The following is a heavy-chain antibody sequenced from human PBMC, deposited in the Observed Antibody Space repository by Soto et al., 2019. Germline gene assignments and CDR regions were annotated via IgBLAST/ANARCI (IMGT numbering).Heavy chain of an antibody. J-gene: IGHJ4*02. CDR3: ARFIAVAGYFDY. D-gene: IGHD6-19*01. V-gene: IGHV4-59*01. Sequence: SETLSLTCTVSGGSISSFYWSWIRQPPGKGLEWIGYIYYSGSTNYNPSLKSRVTISVDTSKNQFSLKLSSVTAADTAVYYCARFIAVAGYFDYWGQGTLVTFSS. CDR2: IYYSGST. CDR1: GGSISSFY.